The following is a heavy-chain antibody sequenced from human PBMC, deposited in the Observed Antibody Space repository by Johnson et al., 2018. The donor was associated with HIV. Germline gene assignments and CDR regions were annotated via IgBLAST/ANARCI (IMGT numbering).Heavy chain of an antibody. D-gene: IGHD6-13*01. CDR3: AISPEYSSSWFGAFDI. Sequence: EKLVESGGGVVQPGRSLRLSCAASGFTVSSNYMSWVRQAPGKGLEWVSVIYSGGSIYYADSVKGRFTISRDNAKNSLYLQMNSLRAEDTAVYYCAISPEYSSSWFGAFDIWGQGTMVTVSS. J-gene: IGHJ3*02. CDR1: GFTVSSNY. CDR2: IYSGGSI. V-gene: IGHV3-66*01.